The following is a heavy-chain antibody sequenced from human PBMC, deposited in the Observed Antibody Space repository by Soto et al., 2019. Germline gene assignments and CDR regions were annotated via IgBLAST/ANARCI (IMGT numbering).Heavy chain of an antibody. CDR1: GGSISSYY. D-gene: IGHD6-19*01. V-gene: IGHV4-59*12. Sequence: PSETLSLTCTVSGGSISSYYWSWIRQPPGRGLEWIGYISYSGSTNYNPSLKSRVTISVDTSKKQFSLRLTSVTAADTAVYYCARVPGMTYGSGGWFEAIYYFDSWGQGMLVTVSS. J-gene: IGHJ4*02. CDR3: ARVPGMTYGSGGWFEAIYYFDS. CDR2: ISYSGST.